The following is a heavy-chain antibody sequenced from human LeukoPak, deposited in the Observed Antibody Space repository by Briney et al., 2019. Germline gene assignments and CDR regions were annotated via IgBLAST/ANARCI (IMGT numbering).Heavy chain of an antibody. V-gene: IGHV3-30-3*01. CDR1: GFTFSSYA. J-gene: IGHJ5*02. Sequence: PGGSLRLSCAASGFTFSSYAMHWVRQAPGKGLEWVAVISYDGSNKYYADSVKGRFTISRDNSKNTLYLQMNSLRAEDTAVYYCARVQAQWELLNWFDPWGQGTLVTVSS. CDR3: ARVQAQWELLNWFDP. D-gene: IGHD1-26*01. CDR2: ISYDGSNK.